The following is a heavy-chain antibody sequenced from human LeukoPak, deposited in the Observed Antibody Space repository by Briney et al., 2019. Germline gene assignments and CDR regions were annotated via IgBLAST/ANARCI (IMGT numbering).Heavy chain of an antibody. Sequence: GGSLRLSCAASGFTFSTYWMHWVRQGPGKGLVWVSRINTDGSSTSYADSVKGRFTISRDNAENTLYLQMNSLRAEDTAVYYCARAPSGYFDYWGQGTLVTVSS. J-gene: IGHJ4*02. CDR3: ARAPSGYFDY. CDR1: GFTFSTYW. D-gene: IGHD1-26*01. V-gene: IGHV3-74*01. CDR2: INTDGSST.